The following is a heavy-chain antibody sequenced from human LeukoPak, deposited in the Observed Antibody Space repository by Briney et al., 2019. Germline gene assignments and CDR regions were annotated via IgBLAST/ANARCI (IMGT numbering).Heavy chain of an antibody. D-gene: IGHD1-26*01. J-gene: IGHJ4*02. CDR3: ARDLVDGVGAPGAY. Sequence: ASVKVSCKASGYTFTNYGITWMRQAPGQGPEWMGCINTYNGNTNYAQMLQGRVTITTDTSTSTAYMELRSMRSDDTAEFYCARDLVDGVGAPGAYWGQGALVTVSS. V-gene: IGHV1-18*01. CDR2: INTYNGNT. CDR1: GYTFTNYG.